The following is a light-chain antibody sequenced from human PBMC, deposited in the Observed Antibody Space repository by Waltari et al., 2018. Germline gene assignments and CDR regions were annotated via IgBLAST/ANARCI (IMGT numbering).Light chain of an antibody. V-gene: IGLV3-27*01. CDR3: YSAADNNLGV. Sequence: YELTQPSSVDLLRGQTARGPCSGDVLAKKYARWFQQKPGHAPVLVIYKDSERPSGIPGRFSGSSSGTTVTLTISGAQVEDGANYYCYSAADNNLGVFGGGTKLTVL. CDR1: VLAKKY. J-gene: IGLJ2*01. CDR2: KDS.